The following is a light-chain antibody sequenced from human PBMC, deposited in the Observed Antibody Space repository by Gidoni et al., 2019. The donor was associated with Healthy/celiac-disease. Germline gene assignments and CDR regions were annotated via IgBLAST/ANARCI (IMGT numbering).Light chain of an antibody. Sequence: EIVLTQSPGTLSLSPGERATLSCRASQSVSSSYLAWYQQKPGQAPRLLCYAASSRATGIPDRFSGSGSGKDFTITISRLEPEDFAVYYCQQYGTSYTFGQXTKLEIK. J-gene: IGKJ2*01. V-gene: IGKV3-20*01. CDR1: QSVSSSY. CDR3: QQYGTSYT. CDR2: AAS.